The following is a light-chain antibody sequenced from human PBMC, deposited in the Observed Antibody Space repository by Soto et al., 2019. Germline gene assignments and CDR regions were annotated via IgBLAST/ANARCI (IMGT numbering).Light chain of an antibody. J-gene: IGKJ3*01. CDR2: WAS. CDR1: QSVLYSSNNKNY. V-gene: IGKV4-1*01. Sequence: DIVMTQSPDSLAVSLGERATINCKSSQSVLYSSNNKNYLGWYQQKQGQPPKLLIYWASTRESGVPDRFSASGSGTDFTLTISSLQAVDVAVYYCQQYFSTPFTFGPGTKVDIK. CDR3: QQYFSTPFT.